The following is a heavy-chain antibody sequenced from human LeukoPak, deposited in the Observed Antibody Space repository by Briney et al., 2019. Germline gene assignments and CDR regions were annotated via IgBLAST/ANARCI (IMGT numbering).Heavy chain of an antibody. Sequence: ASVKVSCKASGGTFSSYAISWVRQAPGQGLEWMGGIIPIFGTANYARKFQGRVTITADESTSTAYMELSSLRSEDTAVYYCARATFNYDSSGSNFDYWGQGTLVTVSS. J-gene: IGHJ4*02. CDR2: IIPIFGTA. CDR3: ARATFNYDSSGSNFDY. V-gene: IGHV1-69*13. CDR1: GGTFSSYA. D-gene: IGHD3-22*01.